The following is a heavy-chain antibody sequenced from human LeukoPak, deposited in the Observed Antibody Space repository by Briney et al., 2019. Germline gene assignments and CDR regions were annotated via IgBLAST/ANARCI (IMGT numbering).Heavy chain of an antibody. V-gene: IGHV4-4*02. CDR3: ARLGYCSGGSCYSFDY. CDR1: GGSISSSNW. J-gene: IGHJ4*02. D-gene: IGHD2-15*01. Sequence: SETLSLTCAVSGGSISSSNWWSWVRQPPGKGLEWIGEINHSGSTNYNPSLKSRVTISVDTSKNQFSLKLSSVTAADTAVYYCARLGYCSGGSCYSFDYWGQGTLVTVSS. CDR2: INHSGST.